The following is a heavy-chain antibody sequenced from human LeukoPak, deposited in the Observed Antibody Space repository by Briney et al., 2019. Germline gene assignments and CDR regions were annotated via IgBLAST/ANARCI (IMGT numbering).Heavy chain of an antibody. CDR2: IIPILGIA. CDR3: ARDRVVHAEENWLWY. D-gene: IGHD2-2*01. V-gene: IGHV1-69*04. J-gene: IGHJ4*02. Sequence: ASVKVSCKASGGTFSSYSISWVRQAPGQGLEWMGRIIPILGIASYAQKFQGRVTITADTSTSTAYMELSRLRSEDTAVYYCARDRVVHAEENWLWYWGQGTLVTVSS. CDR1: GGTFSSYS.